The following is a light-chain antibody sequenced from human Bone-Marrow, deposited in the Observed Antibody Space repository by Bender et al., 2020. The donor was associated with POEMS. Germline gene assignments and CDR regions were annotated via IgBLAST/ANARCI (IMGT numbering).Light chain of an antibody. CDR2: EGI. CDR1: SSEIDTYIH. J-gene: IGLJ3*02. CDR3: CSYAGNVL. Sequence: QSALTQPASVSGSPGQSITISCTGSSSEIDTYIHVSWYQQHPGKAPKLIIYEGIQRPSGVSSRFSGSKSGNPASLTISGLQSDDEAHYYCCSYAGNVLFGGGTKLTVL. V-gene: IGLV2-23*01.